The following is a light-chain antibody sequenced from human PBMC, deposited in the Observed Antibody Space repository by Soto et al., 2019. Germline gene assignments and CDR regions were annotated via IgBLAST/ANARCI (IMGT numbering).Light chain of an antibody. CDR2: DST. CDR1: QSIHTS. J-gene: IGKJ5*01. V-gene: IGKV3-11*01. Sequence: EIGLTMSTSPLSLSPGERDTRSCRASQSIHTSLAWYQQKSGKPPRLVIYDSTLRANGVPDRFGGSRSGTEFTLTSSTPVPKDFAVYYCQQLNARPPGAFGPGTRLEIK. CDR3: QQLNARPPGA.